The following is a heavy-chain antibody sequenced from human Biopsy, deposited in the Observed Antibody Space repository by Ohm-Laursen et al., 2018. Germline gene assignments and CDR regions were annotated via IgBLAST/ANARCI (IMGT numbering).Heavy chain of an antibody. CDR2: TYYRGTS. D-gene: IGHD2/OR15-2a*01. V-gene: IGHV4-59*02. CDR3: AAFPFSGGPAFDI. J-gene: IGHJ3*02. CDR1: GGSVGGYF. Sequence: SETLSLTCSVSGGSVGGYFLSWIRLVPGKRPEWIGYTYYRGTSENNPSLRSRVTTSVDISRNQFFLNMKSVTGADTAVYYCAAFPFSGGPAFDIWGQGTTVIVSS.